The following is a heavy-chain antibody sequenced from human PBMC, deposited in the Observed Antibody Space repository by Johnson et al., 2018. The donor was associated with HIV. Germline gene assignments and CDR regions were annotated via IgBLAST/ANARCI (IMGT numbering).Heavy chain of an antibody. CDR3: ARATGSWMDAFDI. V-gene: IGHV3-66*02. CDR2: IYSGGST. D-gene: IGHD2-2*03. J-gene: IGHJ3*02. CDR1: GFTFSDYY. Sequence: VQLVESGGGLVKPGGSLRLSCAASGFTFSDYYMSWVRQAPGKGLEWVSVIYSGGSTYYADSVKGRFTISRDNSKNTLYLQMNSLRAEDTAVYYCARATGSWMDAFDIWGQGTMVTVSS.